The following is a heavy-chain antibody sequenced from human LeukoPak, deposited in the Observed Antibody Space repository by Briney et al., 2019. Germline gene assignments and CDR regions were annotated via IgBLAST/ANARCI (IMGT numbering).Heavy chain of an antibody. J-gene: IGHJ5*02. D-gene: IGHD2-2*02. V-gene: IGHV4-30-2*05. Sequence: LSETLSLTCAVSGGSISSGGYSWSWIRQPPGKGLEWIGYIYYSGSTYYNPSLKSRVTISVDTSKNQFSLKLSSVTAADTAVYYCARAQVAPYCSSTSCYTFWFDPWGQGTLVTVSS. CDR2: IYYSGST. CDR3: ARAQVAPYCSSTSCYTFWFDP. CDR1: GGSISSGGYS.